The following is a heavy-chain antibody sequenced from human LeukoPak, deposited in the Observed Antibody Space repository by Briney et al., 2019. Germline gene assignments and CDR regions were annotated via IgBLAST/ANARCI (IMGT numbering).Heavy chain of an antibody. D-gene: IGHD2-15*01. CDR3: ARLWSTDCSGGSCPHQPNY. CDR2: VFYSGST. Sequence: EPSETLSLTCSVSGGPVLSSSYHWGWIRQPPGKGLEWIGSVFYSGSTYYNPSLKSQVTMSVDTSKNQFPLKLSSVIAADTAVYYCARLWSTDCSGGSCPHQPNYWGQGTLVTVSS. J-gene: IGHJ4*02. V-gene: IGHV4-39*01. CDR1: GGPVLSSSYH.